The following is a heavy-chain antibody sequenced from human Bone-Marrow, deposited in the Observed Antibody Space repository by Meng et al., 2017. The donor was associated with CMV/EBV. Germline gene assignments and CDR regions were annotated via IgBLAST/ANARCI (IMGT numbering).Heavy chain of an antibody. CDR3: ARMGQQLVLGWFDS. CDR2: ISYDGSKK. D-gene: IGHD6-13*01. Sequence: GESLKISCAASGFTFSSYAMHWVRQAPGKGLEWVAVISYDGSKKFYADSVKGRFTISRDNSKNTLYLQMNNLRTEDTAVYYCARMGQQLVLGWFDSWGQGTLVTVSS. V-gene: IGHV3-30*04. J-gene: IGHJ5*01. CDR1: GFTFSSYA.